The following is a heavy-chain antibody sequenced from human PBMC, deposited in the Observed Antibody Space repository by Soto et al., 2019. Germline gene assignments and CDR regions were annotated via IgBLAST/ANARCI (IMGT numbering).Heavy chain of an antibody. CDR1: RFRFSSKA. V-gene: IGHV3-23*01. CDR3: AKENGFQFVNFGASGFDY. D-gene: IGHD6-6*01. J-gene: IGHJ4*02. Sequence: EVQLLESGGGLVQPGGSLRLSCAASRFRFSSKAMSWVRQAPGKGLEWVSIISGSGSSTYYTDSLKGRFTISRDNSKNMVYLEMNYLRAEDTAVYYCAKENGFQFVNFGASGFDYWGQGSLVSVSS. CDR2: ISGSGSST.